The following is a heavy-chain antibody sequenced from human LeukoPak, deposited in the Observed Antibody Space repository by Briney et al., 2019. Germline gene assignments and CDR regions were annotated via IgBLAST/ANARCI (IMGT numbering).Heavy chain of an antibody. D-gene: IGHD4-17*01. CDR3: AGTNDYGDYYYYYYYMDV. V-gene: IGHV3-48*01. Sequence: GGSLRLSCAGSGFSVSSHYMSWVRQAPGKGLEWVSYISSSSSTIYYADSVKGRFTISRDNAKNSLYLQMNSLRAEDTAVYYCAGTNDYGDYYYYYYYMDVWGKGTTVTVSS. J-gene: IGHJ6*03. CDR2: ISSSSSTI. CDR1: GFSVSSHY.